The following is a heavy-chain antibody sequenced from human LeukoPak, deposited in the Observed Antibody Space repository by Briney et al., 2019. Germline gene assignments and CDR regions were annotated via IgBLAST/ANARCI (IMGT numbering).Heavy chain of an antibody. J-gene: IGHJ4*02. CDR1: GFTFDDYV. CDR2: ISWNGGSI. Sequence: SLTLSCAPSGFTFDDYVMQWVRQAPGKGLEWVSGISWNGGSIGYADSVKGRFTISRDNAKNSLYLLMNSLRAEDTALYYCAKDSGYEAFDFWGQGTLVTVSS. D-gene: IGHD5-12*01. V-gene: IGHV3-9*01. CDR3: AKDSGYEAFDF.